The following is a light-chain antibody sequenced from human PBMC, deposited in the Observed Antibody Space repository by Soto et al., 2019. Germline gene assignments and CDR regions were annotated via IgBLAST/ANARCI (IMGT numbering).Light chain of an antibody. CDR1: QSVSSY. CDR3: QQRSNWPLLT. Sequence: EIVLTQSPATLSLSPGERATLSCRASQSVSSYLAWYQQKPGQAPRLLIYDASNMDTGIPARFSGSGSGTDFTLSISSLEPEDFAVYYCQQRSNWPLLTFGGGTKVEIK. V-gene: IGKV3-11*01. CDR2: DAS. J-gene: IGKJ4*02.